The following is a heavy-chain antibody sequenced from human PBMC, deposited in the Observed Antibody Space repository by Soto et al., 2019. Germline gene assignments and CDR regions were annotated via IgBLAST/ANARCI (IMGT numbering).Heavy chain of an antibody. CDR3: ASTIFGVIMAFDI. J-gene: IGHJ3*02. Sequence: QPGGSLRLSCAASGFTFSSYPMHWVRQAPGKGLEWVAFISYDGTNKYYTDSVKGRFTISRDNSKNTLYLQMNSLRAEDTAVYYCASTIFGVIMAFDIWGQGTMVTVSS. CDR1: GFTFSSYP. V-gene: IGHV3-30-3*01. CDR2: ISYDGTNK. D-gene: IGHD3-3*01.